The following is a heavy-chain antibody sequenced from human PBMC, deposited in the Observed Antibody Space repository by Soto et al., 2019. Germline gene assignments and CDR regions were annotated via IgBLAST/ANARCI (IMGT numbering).Heavy chain of an antibody. V-gene: IGHV3-30*03. J-gene: IGHJ6*02. CDR3: ARDPYSGFWSAHPRYYGMDV. CDR2: ISYDGNNK. CDR1: GFTFSSYG. D-gene: IGHD3-3*01. Sequence: GGSLRLSCAASGFTFSSYGMHWVRQAPGKGLEWVAVISYDGNNKYYADSVKGRFTISRDNSKNTLYLQMNSLRAEDTAVYYCARDPYSGFWSAHPRYYGMDVWGQGTTVTVSS.